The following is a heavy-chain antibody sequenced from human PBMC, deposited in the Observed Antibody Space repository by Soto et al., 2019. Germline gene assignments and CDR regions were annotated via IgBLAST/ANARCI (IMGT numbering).Heavy chain of an antibody. CDR2: IYFTGNA. Sequence: SEALSLTCTVSGGSISGYYWAWIRQPPGKGLEWIGYIYFTGNANYSPSLKSRVTMSVDLSTNQFSLNLKSVTAADTARYYCARESSLDNGGNSGLDYCGQGSLVTVST. CDR1: GGSISGYY. D-gene: IGHD2-21*02. J-gene: IGHJ4*02. V-gene: IGHV4-59*01. CDR3: ARESSLDNGGNSGLDY.